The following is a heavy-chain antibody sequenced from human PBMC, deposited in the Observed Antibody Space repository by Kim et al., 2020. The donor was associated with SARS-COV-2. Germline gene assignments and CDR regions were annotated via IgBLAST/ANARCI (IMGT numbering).Heavy chain of an antibody. D-gene: IGHD3-10*01. CDR2: ISFDGGNK. CDR3: AKGVYGSGTYFEY. CDR1: GFTFSTYG. Sequence: GGSLRLSCAASGFTFSTYGMHWVRLAPGKGLEWVTSISFDGGNKYYADSVKGRFTISRDNSKNTLDLQMSGLRAEDTAIYYCAKGVYGSGTYFEYWGRGSLVAVS. V-gene: IGHV3-30*18. J-gene: IGHJ4*02.